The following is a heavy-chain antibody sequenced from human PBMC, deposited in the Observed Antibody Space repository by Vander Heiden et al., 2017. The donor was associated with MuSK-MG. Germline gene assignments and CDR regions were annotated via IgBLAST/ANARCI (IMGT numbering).Heavy chain of an antibody. Sequence: QVQLVQSGAEVKKPGSSVKVSCKASGGTFSSYAISWVRQAPGQGLEWMGRIIPILGIANYAQKFQGRVTSTADKSTSTAYMELSSLRSEDTAVYYCAREGVNDYGDYWGQGTLVTVSS. CDR3: AREGVNDYGDY. D-gene: IGHD2-8*01. J-gene: IGHJ4*02. V-gene: IGHV1-69*04. CDR1: GGTFSSYA. CDR2: IIPILGIA.